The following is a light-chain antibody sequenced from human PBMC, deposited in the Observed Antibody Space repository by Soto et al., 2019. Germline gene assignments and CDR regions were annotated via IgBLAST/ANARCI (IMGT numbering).Light chain of an antibody. J-gene: IGKJ1*01. CDR2: GAS. V-gene: IGKV3-15*01. Sequence: EIVLTQSPGTLSLSPGERATLSCRASQSVGSSYLAWYQQKPGQSPRLLIYGASARATGIPARFSGGGSGAEYTLTISSLQSEDFAVYYCQQYDKWPRTFGQGTKVDI. CDR1: QSVGSSY. CDR3: QQYDKWPRT.